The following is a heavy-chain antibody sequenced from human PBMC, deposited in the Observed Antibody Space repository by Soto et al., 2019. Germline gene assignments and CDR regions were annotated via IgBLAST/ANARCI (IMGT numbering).Heavy chain of an antibody. Sequence: QVQLVQSGAEVKKPGASVKVSCKASGYTFTSYGISWVRQAPGQGLEWMGWISAYNGNTNYAQKLQGRVTMTTDTATSTAYRGLRSLRSDDTAVYCCAGDVRGYSSGWADAFDIWGQGTMVTVSS. CDR1: GYTFTSYG. CDR2: ISAYNGNT. CDR3: AGDVRGYSSGWADAFDI. J-gene: IGHJ3*02. V-gene: IGHV1-18*01. D-gene: IGHD6-19*01.